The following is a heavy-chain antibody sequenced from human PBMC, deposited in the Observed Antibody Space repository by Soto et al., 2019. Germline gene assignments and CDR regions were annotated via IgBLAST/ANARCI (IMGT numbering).Heavy chain of an antibody. Sequence: AGPTLVNPTQTLTLTCTFSGFSLSTSGMCVSWIRQPPGKALEWLARIDWDDDKYYSTSLKTRLTISKDTSKNQVVLTMTNMDPVDTATYYCARIGYCSSTSREYYFDYWGQGTLVTVSS. CDR3: ARIGYCSSTSREYYFDY. CDR1: GFSLSTSGMC. CDR2: IDWDDDK. V-gene: IGHV2-70*11. J-gene: IGHJ4*02. D-gene: IGHD2-2*01.